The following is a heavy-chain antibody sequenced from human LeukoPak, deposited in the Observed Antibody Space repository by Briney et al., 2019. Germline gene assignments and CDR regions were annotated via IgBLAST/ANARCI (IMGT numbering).Heavy chain of an antibody. CDR1: GXTFSSYG. D-gene: IGHD3-10*01. CDR2: ISFDGSTK. Sequence: TGGSLRLYCVASGXTFSSYGMHWVRQAPGKGLEWVAVISFDGSTKYYADSVKGRFTISRDNSKNTLYLQMDSLRAEDTAVYYCAKDYYGSGSYGYFDYWGQGSLVTVSS. CDR3: AKDYYGSGSYGYFDY. V-gene: IGHV3-30*18. J-gene: IGHJ4*02.